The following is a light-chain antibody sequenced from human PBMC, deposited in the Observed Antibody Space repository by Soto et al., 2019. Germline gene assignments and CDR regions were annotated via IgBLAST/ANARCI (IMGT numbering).Light chain of an antibody. CDR1: QSVSSY. CDR2: DAS. J-gene: IGKJ1*01. CDR3: QQRSNWPPWT. V-gene: IGKV3-11*01. Sequence: EIVLSQSPATLSLYTGERATLSCRASQSVSSYLAWYQQKPGQAPRLLIYDASNRATGIPARFSGSGSGTDFTLTISSLEPEDFAVYYCQQRSNWPPWTFGQGTKVDIK.